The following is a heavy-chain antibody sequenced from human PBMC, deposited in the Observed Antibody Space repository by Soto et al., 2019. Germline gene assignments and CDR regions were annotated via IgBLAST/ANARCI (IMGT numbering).Heavy chain of an antibody. J-gene: IGHJ6*02. D-gene: IGHD6-19*01. Sequence: QVQLVQSGTDVQKPGASVKVSCKTSGYSFTSYGITWVRHVPGQGLEWMGWISTYRGNTNYAQKFQGRVTMTTDTSTSTGYMELRSLGSDDTAVYYCAISSYTSGWNHSHYYGVDVWGQGTTVTVSS. V-gene: IGHV1-18*04. CDR2: ISTYRGNT. CDR1: GYSFTSYG. CDR3: AISSYTSGWNHSHYYGVDV.